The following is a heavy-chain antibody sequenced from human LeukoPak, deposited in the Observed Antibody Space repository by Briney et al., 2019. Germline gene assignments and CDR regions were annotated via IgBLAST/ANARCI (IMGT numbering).Heavy chain of an antibody. CDR2: IFFSGTT. CDR3: ARVRAAAVPYYFDY. V-gene: IGHV4-59*12. Sequence: ASETLSLTCTVSSVSLTNYYWSWIRQPPGKGLEWIGYIFFSGTTNYNPSLKSRVTISVDTSKNQFSLKLSSVTAADTAMYYCARVRAAAVPYYFDYWGRGTLVTVSS. J-gene: IGHJ4*02. D-gene: IGHD6-13*01. CDR1: SVSLTNYY.